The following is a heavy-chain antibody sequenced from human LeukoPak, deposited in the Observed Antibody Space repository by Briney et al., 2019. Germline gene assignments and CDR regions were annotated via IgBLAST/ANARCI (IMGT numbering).Heavy chain of an antibody. CDR2: ISYDGSNK. CDR3: ARDRSWPSYFDY. J-gene: IGHJ4*02. CDR1: GFTFSNYG. V-gene: IGHV3-30*03. D-gene: IGHD6-13*01. Sequence: PGGSLRLSCAASGFTFSNYGMHWVRQAPGKGLVWVAVISYDGSNKYYADSVKGRFTISRDNSKNTLYLQMNSLRAEDTAVYYCARDRSWPSYFDYWGQGTLVTVSS.